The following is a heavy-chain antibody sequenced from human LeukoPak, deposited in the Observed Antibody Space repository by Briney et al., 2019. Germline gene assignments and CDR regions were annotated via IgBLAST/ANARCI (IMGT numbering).Heavy chain of an antibody. J-gene: IGHJ4*02. Sequence: GGSLRLSCAASGFTFSSYGMHWVRQAPGKGLEWVAFIRYDGSNKYYADSVEGRFTVSRDNSKNTLYLEMRSLRAEDTAVYYCARSSRLTFDYWGQGTLVTVSS. V-gene: IGHV3-30*02. CDR1: GFTFSSYG. CDR3: ARSSRLTFDY. D-gene: IGHD6-6*01. CDR2: IRYDGSNK.